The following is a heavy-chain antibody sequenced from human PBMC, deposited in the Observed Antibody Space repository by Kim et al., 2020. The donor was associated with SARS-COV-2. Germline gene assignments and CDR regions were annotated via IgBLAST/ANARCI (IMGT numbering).Heavy chain of an antibody. Sequence: KGRFTISKDTTRNLLYLQMNSLRAEDTAVYYCAKAQFCSGGSCYYDAFDFWGQGTMVTVSS. CDR3: AKAQFCSGGSCYYDAFDF. J-gene: IGHJ3*01. V-gene: IGHV3-23*01. D-gene: IGHD2-15*01.